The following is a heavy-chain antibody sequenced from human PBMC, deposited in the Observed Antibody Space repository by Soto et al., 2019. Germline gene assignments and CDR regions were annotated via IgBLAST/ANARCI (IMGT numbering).Heavy chain of an antibody. Sequence: QLQLQESGPRLVKPSETLSLTCTVSGGSINNGDYFWGWIRQPPGKGLEWLGSVDYSGGTYYNSSLWGRLSMSLDKSGNHFYLNLISVTAADAAVYYCTGILVDAARHSGFDYWGQGRLVNVTS. J-gene: IGHJ4*02. D-gene: IGHD2-15*01. CDR2: VDYSGGT. CDR3: TGILVDAARHSGFDY. V-gene: IGHV4-39*02. CDR1: GGSINNGDYF.